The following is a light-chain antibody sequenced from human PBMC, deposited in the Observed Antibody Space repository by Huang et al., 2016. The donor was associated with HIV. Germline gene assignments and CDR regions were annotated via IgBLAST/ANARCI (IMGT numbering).Light chain of an antibody. CDR1: QIISNY. V-gene: IGKV1-5*03. CDR3: QQYNSYRT. CDR2: KAS. J-gene: IGKJ1*01. Sequence: DIQMTQSPSTLSASVGDRVTITCRARQIISNYLAWYQQKPGKAPKLLIYKASTLESGVPSRFSGSGSGTEFTLTISSLQPDDFATYYCQQYNSYRTFGQGTKVEIK.